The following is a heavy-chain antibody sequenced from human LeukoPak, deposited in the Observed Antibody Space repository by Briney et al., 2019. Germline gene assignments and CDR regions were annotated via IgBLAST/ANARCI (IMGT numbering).Heavy chain of an antibody. CDR3: ARGVGSGYTDY. V-gene: IGHV4-39*07. CDR2: IYYGGTT. Sequence: SETLSLTCTVSGGSISTSTNYWGWIRQPPGKGLEWIGNIYYGGTTYYNPSLKSRVTISVDTSNNQFSLKLSSVTAADTAVYYCARGVGSGYTDYWGQGALVTVSS. J-gene: IGHJ4*02. D-gene: IGHD3-22*01. CDR1: GGSISTSTNY.